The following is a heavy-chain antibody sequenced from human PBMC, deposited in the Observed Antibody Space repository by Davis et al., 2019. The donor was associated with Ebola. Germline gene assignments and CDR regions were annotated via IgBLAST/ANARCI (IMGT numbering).Heavy chain of an antibody. V-gene: IGHV3-74*01. CDR3: ATKTLIGYYYYMDV. CDR2: INSDGSTT. J-gene: IGHJ6*03. CDR1: GFTFSNFW. Sequence: PGGSLRLSCAASGFTFSNFWMHWVRQAPGKGPVWVSRINSDGSTTRYADPVKGRFTISIDNAKNTLYLQMNSLRAEDKGVYYCATKTLIGYYYYMDVWGKGTTVIVS.